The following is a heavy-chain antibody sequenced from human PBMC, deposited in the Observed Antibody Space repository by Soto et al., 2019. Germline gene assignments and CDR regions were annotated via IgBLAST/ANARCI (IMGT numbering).Heavy chain of an antibody. V-gene: IGHV4-59*12. D-gene: IGHD2-21*01. J-gene: IGHJ6*03. CDR3: ARGGISHWAYFYYMDV. Sequence: SETLSLTCTVSGGSISSYYWSWIRQPPGKGLEWIGYIFYSGSTNYNPSLKSRVTISVDTSKNQFSLTLNSVTAADTATYYCARGGISHWAYFYYMDVWDRGTKVTVSS. CDR1: GGSISSYY. CDR2: IFYSGST.